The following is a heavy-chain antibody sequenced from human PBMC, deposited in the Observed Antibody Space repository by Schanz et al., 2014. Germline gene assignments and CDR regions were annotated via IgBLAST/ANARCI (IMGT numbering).Heavy chain of an antibody. CDR2: INTGSGDT. CDR1: EYSFTSYS. V-gene: IGHV1-3*04. Sequence: QVQLVQSGAEVKKPGASVKVSCKASEYSFTSYSMHWVRQAPGQRLEWMGWINTGSGDTKYSQNFQGRVTITRDTSASTAYMELSSLRSDDTAVYYCARSAGRDFWSGYYTRFDYWGQGTLVTDSS. CDR3: ARSAGRDFWSGYYTRFDY. D-gene: IGHD3-3*01. J-gene: IGHJ4*02.